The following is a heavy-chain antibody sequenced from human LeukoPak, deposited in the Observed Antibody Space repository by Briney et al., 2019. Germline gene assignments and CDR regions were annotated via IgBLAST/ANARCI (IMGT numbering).Heavy chain of an antibody. V-gene: IGHV4-4*07. CDR1: GGSLSSYY. CDR2: IYTSGST. CDR3: AATGPTLLWFGEEYCYGMDV. Sequence: SETLSLTCTVSGGSLSSYYWSWIREPAGKGLEWIGRIYTSGSTNYNPSLKSRVTMSVDTSKIQFSLKLSSVTAADTAVYYCAATGPTLLWFGEEYCYGMDVWGQGTTVTVSS. J-gene: IGHJ6*02. D-gene: IGHD3-10*01.